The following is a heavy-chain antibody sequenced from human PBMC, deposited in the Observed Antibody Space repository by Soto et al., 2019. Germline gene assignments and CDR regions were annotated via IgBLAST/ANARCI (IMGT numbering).Heavy chain of an antibody. V-gene: IGHV3-23*01. CDR2: ISGSGGST. J-gene: IGHJ4*02. CDR3: AKDGIAARPEGLDY. Sequence: HPGGSLRLSCAASGFTFSSYAMSWVRQAPGKGLEWVSAISGSGGSTYYADSVKGRFTISRDNSKNTLYLQMNSLRAEDTAVYYCAKDGIAARPEGLDYWGQGTLVTVSS. CDR1: GFTFSSYA. D-gene: IGHD6-6*01.